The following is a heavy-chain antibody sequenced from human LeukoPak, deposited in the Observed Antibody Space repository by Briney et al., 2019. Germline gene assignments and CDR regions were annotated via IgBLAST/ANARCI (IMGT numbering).Heavy chain of an antibody. CDR3: ARVYDTIFGVVITPHYFDY. J-gene: IGHJ4*02. CDR2: IYHSGST. D-gene: IGHD3-3*01. CDR1: GYSISSGYY. V-gene: IGHV4-38-2*01. Sequence: PSETLSLTCAVSGYSISSGYYWGWIRQPPGKGLEWIGSIYHSGSTYYNPSLKSRVTISVDRSKNQFSLKLRSVTAADTAVYYCARVYDTIFGVVITPHYFDYWGQGTLVTVSS.